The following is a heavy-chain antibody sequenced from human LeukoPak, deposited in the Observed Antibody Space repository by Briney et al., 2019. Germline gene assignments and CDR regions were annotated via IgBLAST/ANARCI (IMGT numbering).Heavy chain of an antibody. D-gene: IGHD6-19*01. Sequence: SETLSLTCAVSGGSISSSNWWSWVRQPPGKGLEWIGEINHSGSTNYNPSLKSRVTISVDTSKNQFSLKLSSVTAADTAVYYCASRRSSGFRFRGYFDYWGQGTLVTVSS. V-gene: IGHV4-4*02. CDR3: ASRRSSGFRFRGYFDY. J-gene: IGHJ4*02. CDR1: GGSISSSNW. CDR2: INHSGST.